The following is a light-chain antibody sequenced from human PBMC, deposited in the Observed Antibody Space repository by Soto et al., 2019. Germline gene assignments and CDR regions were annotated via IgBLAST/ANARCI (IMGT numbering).Light chain of an antibody. CDR3: CSYAGSYTYV. V-gene: IGLV2-11*01. CDR1: SSDVGGYIY. CDR2: DVT. Sequence: QSALTQPRSVSGSPGRSVTISCTGTSSDVGGYIYVSWYQHHPGKAPKLMIYDVTKRPSGVRDRFSASKSGNTASLTISGLQAEDEADYYCCSYAGSYTYVFGTGTKVTV. J-gene: IGLJ1*01.